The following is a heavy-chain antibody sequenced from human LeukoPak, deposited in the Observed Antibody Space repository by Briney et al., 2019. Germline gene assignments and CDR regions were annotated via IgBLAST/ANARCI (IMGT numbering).Heavy chain of an antibody. CDR1: GGTFSSYA. D-gene: IGHD2-15*01. Sequence: SVKISCKASGGTFSSYAISWVRQAPGQGLEWMGRIIPIFGIANYAQKFQGRVTITTDESTSTAYMELSSLRSEDTAVYYCAKEPNGKLKLNPEDRYCSGGSCYSWFDPWGQGTLVTVSS. CDR2: IIPIFGIA. CDR3: AKEPNGKLKLNPEDRYCSGGSCYSWFDP. V-gene: IGHV1-69*05. J-gene: IGHJ5*02.